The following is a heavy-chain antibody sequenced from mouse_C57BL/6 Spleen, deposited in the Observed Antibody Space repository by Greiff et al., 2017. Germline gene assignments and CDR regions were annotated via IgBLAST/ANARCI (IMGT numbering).Heavy chain of an antibody. J-gene: IGHJ1*03. CDR1: GFAFSSYW. CDR2: IYPGNGDT. CDR3: ARSYSYFDV. V-gene: IGHV1-80*01. Sequence: QVQLQQSGAELVKPGASVKISCKASGFAFSSYWMNWVKPRPGKGLEWIGQIYPGNGDTNYNGKFKGKATLTADKSSSTAYMQLSSLTSEDSAVYFCARSYSYFDVWGTGTTVTVSS.